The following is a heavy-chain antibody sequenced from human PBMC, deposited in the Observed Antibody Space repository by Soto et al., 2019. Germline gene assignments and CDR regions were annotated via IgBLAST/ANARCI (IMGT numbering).Heavy chain of an antibody. D-gene: IGHD5-12*01. V-gene: IGHV1-18*01. J-gene: IGHJ4*02. CDR3: ARGEYSDYELAPFDC. Sequence: ASVKVSCKASGYTFTSYGISWVRQAPGQGLEWMGWTSAYNGNTNYAQKFQGRVTMTTDTSTSTAYMELGSLRSDDTAVYYCARGEYSDYELAPFDCWGQGTLVTVSS. CDR2: TSAYNGNT. CDR1: GYTFTSYG.